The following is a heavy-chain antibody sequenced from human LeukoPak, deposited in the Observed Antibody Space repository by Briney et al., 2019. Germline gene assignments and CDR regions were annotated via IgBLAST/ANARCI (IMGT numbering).Heavy chain of an antibody. CDR2: IYLGDSET. CDR3: ARLACSSTSCHSGSSYYFDY. J-gene: IGHJ4*02. V-gene: IGHV5-51*01. CDR1: GYSFTSYW. D-gene: IGHD2-2*02. Sequence: GESLKISCKGSGYSFTSYWIGWVRQMPGKGLEWMGIIYLGDSETRYRPSFQGQVTISVDKSISTAFLQWISLKASDTAIYYCARLACSSTSCHSGSSYYFDYWGQGTLVTVSS.